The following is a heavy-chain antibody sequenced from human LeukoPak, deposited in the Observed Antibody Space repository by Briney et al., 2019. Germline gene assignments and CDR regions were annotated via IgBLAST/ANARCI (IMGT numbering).Heavy chain of an antibody. V-gene: IGHV3-21*01. Sequence: GGSLRLSCAASGFTFSSYSMNWVRQAPGKGLEWVSSISSSSSYIYYADSVKGRFTISRDNAKNSLYLQMNSLRAEDTAVYYCARAGTTVTSTWINAFDIWGQGTMVTVSS. D-gene: IGHD4-17*01. CDR3: ARAGTTVTSTWINAFDI. J-gene: IGHJ3*02. CDR1: GFTFSSYS. CDR2: ISSSSSYI.